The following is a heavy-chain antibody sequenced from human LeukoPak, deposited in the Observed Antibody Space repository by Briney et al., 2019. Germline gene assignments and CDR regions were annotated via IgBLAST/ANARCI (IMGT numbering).Heavy chain of an antibody. Sequence: SETLSLTCTVSGGSISSYYWSWIRQPPGKGLEWIGYIYYSGSTNYNPSLKSRVTISVDTSKNQFSLKLSSVTAADTAVYYCARGRDYYDSSGLDYWGQGTLVTVSS. CDR3: ARGRDYYDSSGLDY. V-gene: IGHV4-59*01. CDR2: IYYSGST. D-gene: IGHD3-22*01. J-gene: IGHJ4*02. CDR1: GGSISSYY.